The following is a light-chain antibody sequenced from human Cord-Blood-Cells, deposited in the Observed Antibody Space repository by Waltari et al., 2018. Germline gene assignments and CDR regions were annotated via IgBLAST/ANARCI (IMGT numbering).Light chain of an antibody. CDR1: SSDVGGYNY. V-gene: IGLV2-14*01. J-gene: IGLJ1*01. Sequence: QSALTQPASVSGSPGQSITISCTGTSSDVGGYNYVSWYQQHPGKAPKLMIYEVSNRPSGVSNRFSGSKSSNTSSLTISRLQAEDEADYYCSSYTSSSTLDVFGTGTKVTVL. CDR2: EVS. CDR3: SSYTSSSTLDV.